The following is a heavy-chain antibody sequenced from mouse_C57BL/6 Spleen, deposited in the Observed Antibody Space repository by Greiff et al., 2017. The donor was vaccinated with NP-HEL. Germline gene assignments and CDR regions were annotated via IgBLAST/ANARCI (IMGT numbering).Heavy chain of an antibody. D-gene: IGHD4-1*01. V-gene: IGHV5-9-1*02. CDR1: GFTFSSYA. J-gene: IGHJ3*01. Sequence: EVKLVESGEGLVKPGGSLKLSCAASGFTFSSYAMSWVRQTPEKRLEWVAYISSGGDYIYYADTVKGRFTISRDNARNTLYLQMSSLKSEDTAMYYCTRYWDVGFAYWGQGTLVTVSA. CDR2: ISSGGDYI. CDR3: TRYWDVGFAY.